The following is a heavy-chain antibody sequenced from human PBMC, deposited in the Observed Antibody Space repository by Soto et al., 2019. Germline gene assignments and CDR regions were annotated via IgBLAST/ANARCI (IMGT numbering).Heavy chain of an antibody. CDR3: ARMGDVPYYYYGLAV. J-gene: IGHJ6*02. CDR2: ISGYNANT. CDR1: GYSFTRYG. V-gene: IGHV1-18*01. D-gene: IGHD3-16*01. Sequence: QVQLVQSGAEVKKPGASVKVSCKASGYSFTRYGISWVRQAPGQGLEWMGWISGYNANTNYPENLQGRVTMTTDTSTSTAYMEVRNLISDDTAVYYCARMGDVPYYYYGLAVWGQGNTVTVSS.